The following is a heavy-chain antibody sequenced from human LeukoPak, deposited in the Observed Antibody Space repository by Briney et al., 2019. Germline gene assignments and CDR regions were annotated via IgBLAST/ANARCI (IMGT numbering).Heavy chain of an antibody. J-gene: IGHJ4*02. D-gene: IGHD3-3*01. CDR2: IYYSGST. CDR1: GHSIGGGYY. V-gene: IGHV4-30-4*08. CDR3: ARAVLYDFWSGGYFDY. Sequence: SETLSLTCAVSGHSIGGGYYWSWIRQPPGKGLEWIGSIYYSGSTYYNPSLKSRVTISVDTSKNQFSLKLSSVTAADTAVYYCARAVLYDFWSGGYFDYWGQGTLVTVSS.